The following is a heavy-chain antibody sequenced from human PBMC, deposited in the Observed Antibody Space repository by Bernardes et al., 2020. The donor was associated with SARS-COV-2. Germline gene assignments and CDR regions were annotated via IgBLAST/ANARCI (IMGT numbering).Heavy chain of an antibody. J-gene: IGHJ4*02. CDR3: ARDSSVEFDY. Sequence: GESLCLSCAASGFTLSMYWMHWVRQVPGKGLVWVSHINRDGSGTSYADSVKGRFTISRDNAKNTLYLQMHSLRAEDSAVYFCARDSSVEFDYWGRGTLVTVSS. CDR1: GFTLSMYW. CDR2: INRDGSGT. V-gene: IGHV3-74*01.